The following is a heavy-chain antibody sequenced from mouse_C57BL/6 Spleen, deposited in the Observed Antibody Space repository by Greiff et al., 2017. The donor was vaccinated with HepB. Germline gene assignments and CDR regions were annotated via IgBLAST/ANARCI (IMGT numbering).Heavy chain of an antibody. Sequence: EVQGVESGGGLVQPGGSLSLSCAASGFTFTDYYMSWVRQPPGKALEWLGFIRNKANGYTTEYSASVKGRFTISRDNSQSILYLQMNALRAEDSATYYCARWVYYSNWYFDVWGTGTTVTVSS. J-gene: IGHJ1*03. CDR1: GFTFTDYY. D-gene: IGHD2-5*01. CDR2: IRNKANGYTT. CDR3: ARWVYYSNWYFDV. V-gene: IGHV7-3*01.